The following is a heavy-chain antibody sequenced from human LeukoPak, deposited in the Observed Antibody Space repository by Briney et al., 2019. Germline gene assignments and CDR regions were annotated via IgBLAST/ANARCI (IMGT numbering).Heavy chain of an antibody. V-gene: IGHV1-18*01. Sequence: PEASVKVSCKASGYTFNTFGITWVRQAPGQGLEWLGWIAVYNGDTNYAQKFQGRVTLTTDTSTNTAYMELTSLTSDDTAVYYCARVSAVAGAFSYWGQGTLVTVSS. D-gene: IGHD6-19*01. CDR3: ARVSAVAGAFSY. CDR1: GYTFNTFG. J-gene: IGHJ4*02. CDR2: IAVYNGDT.